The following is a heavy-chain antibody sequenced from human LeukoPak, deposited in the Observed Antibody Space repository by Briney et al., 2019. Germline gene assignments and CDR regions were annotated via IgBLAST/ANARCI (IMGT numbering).Heavy chain of an antibody. V-gene: IGHV4-59*12. J-gene: IGHJ5*02. CDR2: IFGSGSS. CDR3: ARDPSSFGGRFDP. CDR1: GGSISDYY. Sequence: SETLSLTCTVSGGSISDYYWSWIRQPPGKGLEWIGWIFGSGSSNYNPSLKSRLTISVDTSKNQFSLKLSSVTAADTAEYYCARDPSSFGGRFDPWGQGTLVAVSS. D-gene: IGHD3-10*01.